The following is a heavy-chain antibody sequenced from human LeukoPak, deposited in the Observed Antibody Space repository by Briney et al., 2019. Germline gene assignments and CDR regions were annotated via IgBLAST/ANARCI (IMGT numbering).Heavy chain of an antibody. J-gene: IGHJ4*02. V-gene: IGHV4-34*01. CDR3: ASSSSSGPFDY. CDR1: GGSFSGYY. CDR2: INHSGST. Sequence: PSETLSLTCAVYGGSFSGYYWSWIRQPPGKGLEWIGEINHSGSTNYNPSLKSRVTISVDTSKNQFFLKLSSVTAADTAVYYCASSSSSGPFDYWGQGTLVTVSS. D-gene: IGHD6-6*01.